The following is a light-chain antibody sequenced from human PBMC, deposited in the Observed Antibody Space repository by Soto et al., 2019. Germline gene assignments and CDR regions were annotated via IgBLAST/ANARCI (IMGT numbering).Light chain of an antibody. J-gene: IGKJ4*01. Sequence: ENGLTQSPGTLSLSPGERATLSCRASQSLSSSYLAWYQQKPGQAPRLLIYGASSRATGIPDRFSGSGSGTDFTLTISRLEPEDFAVYYCQQFATSPLTFGGGTKVDIK. CDR1: QSLSSSY. CDR2: GAS. V-gene: IGKV3-20*01. CDR3: QQFATSPLT.